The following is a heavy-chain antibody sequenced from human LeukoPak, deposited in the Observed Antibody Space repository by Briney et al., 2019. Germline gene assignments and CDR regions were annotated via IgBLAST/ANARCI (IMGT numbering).Heavy chain of an antibody. J-gene: IGHJ6*03. Sequence: GGSLRLSCAASGFTFSDYYMSWIRQAPGRGRECVSYISSSGNTIYYADSVKGRFTISRDNAKNSLYLQMNSLRAEDTAVYYCARDEWQLVFDYYYYYYMDVWGKGTTVTVSS. CDR2: ISSSGNTI. V-gene: IGHV3-11*01. D-gene: IGHD6-6*01. CDR1: GFTFSDYY. CDR3: ARDEWQLVFDYYYYYYMDV.